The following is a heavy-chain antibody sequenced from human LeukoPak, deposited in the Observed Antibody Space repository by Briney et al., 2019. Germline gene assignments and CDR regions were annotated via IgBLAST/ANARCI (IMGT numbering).Heavy chain of an antibody. CDR3: AREAETGTTRVAFDI. CDR2: ISGSRNIM. D-gene: IGHD1-1*01. V-gene: IGHV3-11*01. CDR1: GFTFSDYY. J-gene: IGHJ3*02. Sequence: PGGSLRLSCAASGFTFSDYYMSWIRQAPGKGLEWVSYISGSRNIMYYADSVKGRFTISRDNAKNSLFLQMTSLRAEDTAVYYCAREAETGTTRVAFDIWGQGTMVTVSS.